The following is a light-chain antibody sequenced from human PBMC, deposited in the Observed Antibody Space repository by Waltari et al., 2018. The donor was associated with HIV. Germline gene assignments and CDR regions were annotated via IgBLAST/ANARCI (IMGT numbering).Light chain of an antibody. V-gene: IGLV2-14*01. J-gene: IGLJ1*01. CDR3: SSWTSSTTLV. CDR1: NSAFGSYDF. Sequence: QSALTQPASVSGSPGQSITISCTGTNSAFGSYDFVSWSQQYPGKAPRLIISDVRNRPSGISSRFSGSKYGYTASLTISGLRAEDEADYFCSSWTSSTTLVFGTGTKVTVL. CDR2: DVR.